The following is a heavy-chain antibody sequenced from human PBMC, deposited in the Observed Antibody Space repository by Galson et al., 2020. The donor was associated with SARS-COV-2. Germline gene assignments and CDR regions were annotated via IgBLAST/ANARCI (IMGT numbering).Heavy chain of an antibody. D-gene: IGHD2-8*01. V-gene: IGHV5-51*01. CDR2: IYPGDSHT. CDR1: GYSFTSYW. Sequence: GESPKLSCQCSGYSFTSYWLGLVRQMPGKGLEWMGIIYPGDSHTRYSPSVQGQVTISADKSISTADLQWSSLKASDTAMYYCARGRDSVVDIGRMGDAAYVDYWCQGTLVTVSS. J-gene: IGHJ4*02. CDR3: ARGRDSVVDIGRMGDAAYVDY.